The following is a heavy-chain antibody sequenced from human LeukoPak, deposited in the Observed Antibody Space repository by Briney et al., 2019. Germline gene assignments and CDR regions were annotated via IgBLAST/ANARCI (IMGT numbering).Heavy chain of an antibody. D-gene: IGHD3-10*01. Sequence: SETLSLTCAVSGGTFRGYYWSWIRQSPGEGLAWIGEIDHTGNTNYNPSLESRVSLSVDASKNQVSLNLNSVTAADTAVYYCARGLRFHVGSGNWFDLWGQGTLVTVSS. V-gene: IGHV4-34*01. CDR1: GGTFRGYY. CDR3: ARGLRFHVGSGNWFDL. CDR2: IDHTGNT. J-gene: IGHJ5*02.